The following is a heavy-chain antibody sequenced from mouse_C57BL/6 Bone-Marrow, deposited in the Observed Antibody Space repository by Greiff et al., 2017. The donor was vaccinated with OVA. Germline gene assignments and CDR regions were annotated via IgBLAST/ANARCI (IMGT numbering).Heavy chain of an antibody. CDR1: GFTFSSYA. Sequence: EVHLVESGGGLVKPGGSLKLSCAASGFTFSSYAMSWVRQTPEKRLEWVATISDGGSYTYYPDNVKGRFTISRDNAKNNLYLQMSHLKSEDTAMYYCAPTAQATPFAYWGQGTLVTVSA. J-gene: IGHJ3*01. V-gene: IGHV5-4*01. D-gene: IGHD3-2*02. CDR3: APTAQATPFAY. CDR2: ISDGGSYT.